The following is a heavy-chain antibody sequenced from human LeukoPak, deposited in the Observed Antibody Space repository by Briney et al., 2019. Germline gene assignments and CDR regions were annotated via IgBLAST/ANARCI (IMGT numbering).Heavy chain of an antibody. V-gene: IGHV5-51*07. CDR3: ARQPLLYGDSTGFDY. CDR2: IYPGDSDT. CDR1: GYSFTSYW. Sequence: GESLKISCKGSGYSFTSYWIGWVHQMPGKGLEWMGIIYPGDSDTRYSPSFQGQVTISADKSISTAYLQWSSLKASDTAMYYCARQPLLYGDSTGFDYWGQGTLVTVSS. J-gene: IGHJ4*02. D-gene: IGHD4-17*01.